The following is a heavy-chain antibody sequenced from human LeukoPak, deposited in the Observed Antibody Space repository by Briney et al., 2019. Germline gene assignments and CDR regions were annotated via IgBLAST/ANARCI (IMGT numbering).Heavy chain of an antibody. V-gene: IGHV3-7*01. CDR1: GFTFTTYW. Sequence: GGSLRLSCAASGFTFTTYWMSWVRQAPGKGLERVANIKQDGSEKYYVDSVEGRFTISRDNAKNSLYLQMNSLRADDTAVYYCAREAVAGKGDYWGQGTLVTVSS. CDR2: IKQDGSEK. J-gene: IGHJ4*02. D-gene: IGHD6-19*01. CDR3: AREAVAGKGDY.